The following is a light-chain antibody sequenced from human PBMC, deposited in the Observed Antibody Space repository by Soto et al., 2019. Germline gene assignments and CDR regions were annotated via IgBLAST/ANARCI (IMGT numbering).Light chain of an antibody. CDR3: QQYGDSPGT. Sequence: EIVLTQSPGTLSLSQGERATLSCRASQSVNFNYVAWYQQKPGQAPRLLIFGASRRATGIPDRFTGRGSGTDFSLTISRLEPEDSAVYFCQQYGDSPGTFGQGTKVDIK. V-gene: IGKV3-20*01. CDR2: GAS. CDR1: QSVNFNY. J-gene: IGKJ1*01.